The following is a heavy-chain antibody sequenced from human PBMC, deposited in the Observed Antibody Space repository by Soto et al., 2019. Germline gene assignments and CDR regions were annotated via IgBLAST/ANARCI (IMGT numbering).Heavy chain of an antibody. J-gene: IGHJ4*02. D-gene: IGHD1-26*01. CDR2: ISGSGGST. V-gene: IGHV3-23*01. CDR1: GFTFSSYA. Sequence: PGGSLRLSCAASGFTFSSYAMSWVRQAPGKGLEWVSAISGSGGSTYYADSVKGRFTISRDNSQNTLYLQMKSLRGEDTAVYYWAREGATSRPSEAEYWGQGTLVTVSS. CDR3: AREGATSRPSEAEY.